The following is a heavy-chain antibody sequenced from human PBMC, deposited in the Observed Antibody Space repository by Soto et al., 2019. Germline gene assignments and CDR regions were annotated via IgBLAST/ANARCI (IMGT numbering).Heavy chain of an antibody. D-gene: IGHD3-9*01. CDR1: GFTFDDYA. V-gene: IGHV3-9*01. Sequence: GGSLRLSCAASGFTFDDYAMHWVRQTPGKGLEWVSGISWNSGSIGYADSVKGRFTISRDNAKNSLYLQMNSLRAEDTALYYCAKASRYDILNPNGHFDYWGQGTLVTVSS. J-gene: IGHJ4*02. CDR2: ISWNSGSI. CDR3: AKASRYDILNPNGHFDY.